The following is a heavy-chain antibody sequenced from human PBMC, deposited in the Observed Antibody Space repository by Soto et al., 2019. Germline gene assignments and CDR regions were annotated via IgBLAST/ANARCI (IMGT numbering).Heavy chain of an antibody. CDR2: VYHVGNT. J-gene: IGHJ4*02. CDR3: ASVVVGATRQSGSDH. CDR1: GASITSSY. D-gene: IGHD2-15*01. V-gene: IGHV4-59*08. Sequence: SETLSLTCTLSGASITSSYWTWIRQPPGMGLEWIGSVYHVGNTNSNPSLRSRLTMSVDTSMNQLSLRLTSVTAGDTAVYFCASVVVGATRQSGSDHWGQGTLVTVSS.